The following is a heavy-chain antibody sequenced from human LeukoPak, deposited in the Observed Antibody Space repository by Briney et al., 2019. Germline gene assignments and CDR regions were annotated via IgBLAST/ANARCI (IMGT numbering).Heavy chain of an antibody. J-gene: IGHJ6*03. CDR2: ISGSGDII. CDR1: GSTFSDYF. V-gene: IGHV3-11*01. Sequence: PGGSLRLSCAASGSTFSDYFMTWIRQAPGQGLEWISYISGSGDIIYYADSVKGRFAISRDNAKKSLFLQMNNLRAEDTAVYYCARERNFYYMDVWGKGTRVTVS. CDR3: ARERNFYYMDV.